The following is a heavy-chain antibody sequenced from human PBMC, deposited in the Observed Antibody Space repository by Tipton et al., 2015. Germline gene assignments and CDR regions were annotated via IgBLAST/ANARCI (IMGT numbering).Heavy chain of an antibody. CDR3: ARGVTTIVPHWFDP. V-gene: IGHV4-59*01. D-gene: IGHD6-6*01. J-gene: IGHJ5*02. CDR2: IYYSGTT. Sequence: TLSLTCTVSGGSISSYYWSWMRQPPGKGLEWIGHIYYSGTTNYNPPLKSRVTISADMSNNQFSLKLTSVTAADTAVYYCARGVTTIVPHWFDPWGQGTLVTVSS. CDR1: GGSISSYY.